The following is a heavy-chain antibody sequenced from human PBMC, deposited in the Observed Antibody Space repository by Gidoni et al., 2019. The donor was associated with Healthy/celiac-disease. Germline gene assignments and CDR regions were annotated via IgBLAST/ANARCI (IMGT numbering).Heavy chain of an antibody. Sequence: EVQLVESGGGLVQPGGALKLACAASGFTFSGSAMHWVRQASGKGLEWVGRIGSKANSYATAYAASVKGRFTISRDDSKNTAYLQMNSLKTEDTAVYYCTRPHEYGGNSFTDYWGQGTLVTVSS. V-gene: IGHV3-73*02. J-gene: IGHJ4*02. D-gene: IGHD2-21*02. CDR2: IGSKANSYAT. CDR1: GFTFSGSA. CDR3: TRPHEYGGNSFTDY.